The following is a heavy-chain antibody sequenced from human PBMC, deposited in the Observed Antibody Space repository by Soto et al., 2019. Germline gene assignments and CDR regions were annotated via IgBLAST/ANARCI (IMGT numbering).Heavy chain of an antibody. D-gene: IGHD3-22*01. CDR3: AKDRGITMVVVTVLLAY. V-gene: IGHV3-23*01. Sequence: EVQLLESGGGFVQPWGSLRLSCAASGFTFSNYAMGWVRQPPGKGLEWVSGITGTGGSTYYEDSVKGRFTISRDNSKNTLYLQMNSLRSEDTAVYYCAKDRGITMVVVTVLLAYWGQGTLVTVS. J-gene: IGHJ4*02. CDR2: ITGTGGST. CDR1: GFTFSNYA.